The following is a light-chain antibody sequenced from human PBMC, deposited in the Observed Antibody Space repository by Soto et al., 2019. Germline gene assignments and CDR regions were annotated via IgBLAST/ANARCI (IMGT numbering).Light chain of an antibody. CDR1: QSISSW. J-gene: IGKJ4*01. CDR3: QQSNSYPLT. Sequence: DIQMTQSPSTLSASVGDRVTITCRASQSISSWLAWYQQKPGKAPNLLIYKASSLESGVPSRFSGSGSGTEFTLTISSLQPDDFTTYYCQQSNSYPLTFGGGTKVEIK. CDR2: KAS. V-gene: IGKV1-5*03.